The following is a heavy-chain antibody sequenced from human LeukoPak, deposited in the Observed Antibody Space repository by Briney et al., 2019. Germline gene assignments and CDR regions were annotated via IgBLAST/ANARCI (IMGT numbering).Heavy chain of an antibody. CDR1: GSTFSSYW. CDR3: ARLERKNWFDP. D-gene: IGHD5-24*01. V-gene: IGHV3-7*01. J-gene: IGHJ5*02. CDR2: IKQDGSEK. Sequence: GGSLRLSCAASGSTFSSYWMSWVRQAPGKGLEWVANIKQDGSEKYYVDSVKGRFTISRDNAKNSLYLQMNSLRAEDTAVYYCARLERKNWFDPWGQGTLVTVSS.